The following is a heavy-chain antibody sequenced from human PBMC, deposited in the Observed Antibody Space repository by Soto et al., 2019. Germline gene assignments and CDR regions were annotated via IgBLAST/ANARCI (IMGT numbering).Heavy chain of an antibody. J-gene: IGHJ6*02. CDR1: GSTISNRSYY. D-gene: IGHD4-17*01. CDR2: MYYSGST. Sequence: SESLSQTSSNSGSTISNRSYYRRWKQHPPGKGLEWIGSMYYSGSTYYNPSLKSRVTISVDTSKNQFSLKLSSVTAADTAVYYCAADTVTLYYYYYGMDVWGQGTTVT. V-gene: IGHV4-39*01. CDR3: AADTVTLYYYYYGMDV.